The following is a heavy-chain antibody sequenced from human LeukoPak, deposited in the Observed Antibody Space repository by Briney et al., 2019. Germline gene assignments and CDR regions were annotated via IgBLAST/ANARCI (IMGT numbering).Heavy chain of an antibody. J-gene: IGHJ4*02. CDR2: IRSKANSSAT. Sequence: PGGSLRLSCAASGFTFSGSSMHWVRQASGKGLEWVGRIRSKANSSATAYAASVKGRFTISRDDSKNTAYLQMNSLKTEDTAVYYCTRPPSPEYYYDSSGYYFDYWGQGTLVTVSS. CDR3: TRPPSPEYYYDSSGYYFDY. V-gene: IGHV3-73*01. CDR1: GFTFSGSS. D-gene: IGHD3-22*01.